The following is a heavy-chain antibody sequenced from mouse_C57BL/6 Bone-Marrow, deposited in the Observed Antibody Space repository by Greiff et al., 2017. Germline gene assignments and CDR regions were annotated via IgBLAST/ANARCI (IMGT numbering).Heavy chain of an antibody. J-gene: IGHJ4*01. CDR2: ISSGGSYT. Sequence: VQLKESGGDLVKPGGSLKLSCAASGFNFSSYGMSWVRQTPDKRLEWVATISSGGSYTYYPDSVKGRFTISRDNAKNTLYLQMSSLKSEDTAMYYCACYYGSNPYYYAMDYWGQGTSVTVSS. D-gene: IGHD1-1*01. CDR1: GFNFSSYG. CDR3: ACYYGSNPYYYAMDY. V-gene: IGHV5-6*01.